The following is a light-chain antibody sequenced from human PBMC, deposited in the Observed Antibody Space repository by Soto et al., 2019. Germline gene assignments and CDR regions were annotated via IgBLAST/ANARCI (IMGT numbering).Light chain of an antibody. V-gene: IGKV3-15*01. J-gene: IGKJ4*01. CDR3: QQCNNWPLT. Sequence: EIVMTQSPATLSVSPGDRATLSCRASQSVNTNLAWYQQKPGQAPRLLIYGASTRATGVPARFSGSASGTEFTLTISSLQSEDFAVYYCQQCNNWPLTFGGGTKV. CDR1: QSVNTN. CDR2: GAS.